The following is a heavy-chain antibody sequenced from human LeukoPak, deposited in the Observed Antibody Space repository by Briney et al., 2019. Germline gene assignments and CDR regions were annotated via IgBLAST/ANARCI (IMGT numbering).Heavy chain of an antibody. D-gene: IGHD2-15*01. CDR1: GFTFSSYS. Sequence: PGGSLRLSCAASGFTFSSYSMNWVRQAPGKGLEWVSSISSSSSYIYYADSVKGRFTISRDNAKNSLYLQMNSLRAEDTAVYYCARCVAGVVAEPYFDYWGQGTLVTVSS. CDR2: ISSSSSYI. CDR3: ARCVAGVVAEPYFDY. J-gene: IGHJ4*02. V-gene: IGHV3-21*01.